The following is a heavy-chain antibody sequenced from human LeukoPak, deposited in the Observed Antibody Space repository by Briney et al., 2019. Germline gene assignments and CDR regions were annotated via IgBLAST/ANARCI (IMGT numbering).Heavy chain of an antibody. CDR3: ARNPGGIGDY. Sequence: GGSLRLSCAASGFTLSIYSTNWVRQAPGKGLEWVSFISGSSSSTFYADSVKGRFTVSRDNAKNSLYLQMNSLRDEDTAVYYCARNPGGIGDYWGQGTLVTVSS. CDR2: ISGSSSST. D-gene: IGHD4-23*01. J-gene: IGHJ4*02. CDR1: GFTLSIYS. V-gene: IGHV3-48*02.